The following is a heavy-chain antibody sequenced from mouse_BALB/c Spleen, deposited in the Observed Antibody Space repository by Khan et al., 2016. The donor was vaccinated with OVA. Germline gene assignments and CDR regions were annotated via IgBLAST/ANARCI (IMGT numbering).Heavy chain of an antibody. CDR3: ARTPYFSYTLAY. Sequence: QIQLVQSGPELKKPGETVKISCKASGYTFTNYGMNWVKQSPGKALKWMGWINTYTGAPTYTEDFKGRFAFSLETSASTAYLQINNLKNEDTATYFSARTPYFSYTLAYWGQGTSVSVAS. V-gene: IGHV9-3-1*01. CDR2: INTYTGAP. CDR1: GYTFTNYG. J-gene: IGHJ4*01. D-gene: IGHD2-10*01.